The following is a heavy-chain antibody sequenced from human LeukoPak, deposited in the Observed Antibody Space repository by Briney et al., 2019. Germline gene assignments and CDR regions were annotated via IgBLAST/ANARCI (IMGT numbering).Heavy chain of an antibody. V-gene: IGHV4-39*01. CDR3: ARQQLVHYGMDV. CDR1: GGSISSSSYY. J-gene: IGHJ6*02. D-gene: IGHD6-13*01. CDR2: IYYSGST. Sequence: SETLSLTCTVSGGSISSSSYYWGWIRQPPGKGLEWIGSIYYSGSTYYNPSLKSRVTISVDTSKNQFSLKLSSVTAADTAVYYCARQQLVHYGMDVWGQGTTVTASS.